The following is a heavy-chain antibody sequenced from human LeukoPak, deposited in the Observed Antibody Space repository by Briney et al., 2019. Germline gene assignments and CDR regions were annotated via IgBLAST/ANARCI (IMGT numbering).Heavy chain of an antibody. V-gene: IGHV4-34*01. CDR1: GGSFSGYY. CDR2: INHSGST. CDR3: ARGPGHYYDILTGYYTKYYFDY. J-gene: IGHJ4*02. Sequence: SETLSLTCAVYGGSFSGYYWSWIRQPPAKGLEWIGEINHSGSTNYNPSLKSRVTISVDTSKNQFSLKLSSVTAADTAVYYCARGPGHYYDILTGYYTKYYFDYWGQGTLVTVSS. D-gene: IGHD3-9*01.